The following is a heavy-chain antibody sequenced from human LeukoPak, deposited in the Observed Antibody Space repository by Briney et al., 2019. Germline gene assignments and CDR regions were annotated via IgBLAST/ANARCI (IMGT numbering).Heavy chain of an antibody. CDR2: ISYDGSNK. D-gene: IGHD2-2*01. J-gene: IGHJ5*02. CDR3: ARGFIVVPAANGYPWFDP. CDR1: GFTFSSYA. V-gene: IGHV3-30-3*01. Sequence: GGSLRLSXAASGFTFSSYAMHWVRQAPGKGLEWVAVISYDGSNKYYADSVKGRFTISRDNSKNTLYLQMNSLRAEDTAVYYCARGFIVVPAANGYPWFDPWGQGTLVTVSS.